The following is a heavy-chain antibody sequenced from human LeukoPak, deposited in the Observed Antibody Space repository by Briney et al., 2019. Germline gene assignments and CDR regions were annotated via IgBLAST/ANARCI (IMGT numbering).Heavy chain of an antibody. CDR1: TSTLSSYA. V-gene: IGHV3-23*01. D-gene: IGHD2-2*01. CDR3: AKDPYCNSATCYGGGDY. J-gene: IGHJ4*02. CDR2: ISVGGGST. Sequence: GGSLRLSCVDSTSTLSSYAMNWVRQAPGKGLEWVSGISVGGGSTYYADSVKGRFTVSRDNSKNTLYLQMNSLRADDTAIYYCAKDPYCNSATCYGGGDYWGQGTLVTVSS.